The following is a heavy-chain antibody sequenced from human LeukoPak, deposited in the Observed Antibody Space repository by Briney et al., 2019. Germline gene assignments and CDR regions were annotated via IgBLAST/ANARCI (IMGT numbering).Heavy chain of an antibody. Sequence: GASVKVSCKASGYTFTSYGISWVRQAPGQGLXXXXXXXXXNGNTNYAQKLQGRVTMTTDTSTSTAYMELRSLRSDDTAVYYCARAPLLWFGELLSVGTHGDYWGQGTLVTVSS. CDR2: XXXXNGNT. CDR3: ARAPLLWFGELLSVGTHGDY. J-gene: IGHJ4*02. CDR1: GYTFTSYG. V-gene: IGHV1-18*04. D-gene: IGHD3-10*01.